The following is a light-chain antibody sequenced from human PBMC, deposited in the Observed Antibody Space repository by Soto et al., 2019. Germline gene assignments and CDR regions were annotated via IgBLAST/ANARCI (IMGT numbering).Light chain of an antibody. CDR1: KLGDKY. J-gene: IGLJ2*01. CDR2: QDS. V-gene: IGLV3-1*01. CDR3: QAWDSSNVV. Sequence: SYELTQPPSVSVSPGQTASITCSGAKLGDKYACWYQQKPGQSPVLVIYQDSKRPSGIPERFSGSNSGNTATLTISGTQAMDGADYYCQAWDSSNVVFGGGTKLTVL.